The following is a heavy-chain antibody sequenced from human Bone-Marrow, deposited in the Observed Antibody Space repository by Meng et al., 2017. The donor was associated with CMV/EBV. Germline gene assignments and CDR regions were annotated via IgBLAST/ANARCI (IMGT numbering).Heavy chain of an antibody. J-gene: IGHJ4*02. V-gene: IGHV3-21*01. Sequence: GESLKISCTASGFAFSSYTMNWVRQAPGKGLEWVSSISSGSSYIYYAGSVKGRFTITRDNAKSSLFLQMNSLRAEDAGVYYCARWGTHSQQKTSWYPSRPGFDCWGQGSLVTVSS. D-gene: IGHD6-13*01. CDR2: ISSGSSYI. CDR3: ARWGTHSQQKTSWYPSRPGFDC. CDR1: GFAFSSYT.